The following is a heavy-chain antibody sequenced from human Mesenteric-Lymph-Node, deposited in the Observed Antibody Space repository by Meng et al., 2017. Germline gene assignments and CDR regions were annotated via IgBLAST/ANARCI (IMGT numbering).Heavy chain of an antibody. CDR2: ISAYNGNT. J-gene: IGHJ3*02. D-gene: IGHD3-22*01. CDR3: ARGVHYYDSSGYYDGAFDI. V-gene: IGHV1-18*01. Sequence: ASVKVSCKASGYTFTSYGISWVRQAPGQGLEWMGWISAYNGNTNYAQNLQGRVTMTTDTSTSTAYMELRSLRSDDTAVYYCARGVHYYDSSGYYDGAFDIWGQGTLVTVSS. CDR1: GYTFTSYG.